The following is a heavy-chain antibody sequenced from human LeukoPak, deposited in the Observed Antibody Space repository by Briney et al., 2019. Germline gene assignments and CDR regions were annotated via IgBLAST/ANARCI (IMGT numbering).Heavy chain of an antibody. D-gene: IGHD1-1*01. Sequence: GGSLRLSCAASGFTFGNFNMNWVRQAPGKGLEWVSYISSSSDTIYYTDFVEGRFTISRDNAKNSLYLQMNSLRAEDTAVYYCAFGGGTTGLFDYWGQGTLVTVSS. CDR1: GFTFGNFN. CDR2: ISSSSDTI. V-gene: IGHV3-48*04. CDR3: AFGGGTTGLFDY. J-gene: IGHJ4*02.